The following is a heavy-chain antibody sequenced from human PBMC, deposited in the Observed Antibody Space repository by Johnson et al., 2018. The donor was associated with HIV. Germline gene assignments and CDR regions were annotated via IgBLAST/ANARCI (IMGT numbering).Heavy chain of an antibody. CDR1: GLNFSDYG. CDR3: ARWGYSSSPLDAFDI. CDR2: ISYDGSNA. V-gene: IGHV3-30*03. J-gene: IGHJ3*02. Sequence: QVQLVESGGGVVQPGRSVRLSCVVSGLNFSDYGMHWVRQAPGKGLEWVAIISYDGSNAYYADSVKGRFTVSRDNSKNTLYLQMISLRAEDTAVYYCARWGYSSSPLDAFDIWGQGTMVTVSS. D-gene: IGHD6-6*01.